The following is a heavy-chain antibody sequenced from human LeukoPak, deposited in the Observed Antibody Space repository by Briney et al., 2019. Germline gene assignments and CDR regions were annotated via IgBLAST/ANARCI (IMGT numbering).Heavy chain of an antibody. CDR3: ARENYDSSGYPNWFDP. D-gene: IGHD3-22*01. J-gene: IGHJ5*02. V-gene: IGHV1-18*01. Sequence: ASVKVSCKASGYTFTSYGISWVRQAPGQGLEWMGWISAYNGNTNYAQKLLGRVTMTTDTSTSTAYMELRSLRSDDTAVYYCARENYDSSGYPNWFDPWGQGTLVTVSS. CDR2: ISAYNGNT. CDR1: GYTFTSYG.